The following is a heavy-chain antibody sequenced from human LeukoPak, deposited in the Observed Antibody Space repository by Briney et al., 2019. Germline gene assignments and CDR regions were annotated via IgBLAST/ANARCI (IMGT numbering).Heavy chain of an antibody. Sequence: SETLSLTCTVSGYSISSGYYWGWIRQPPGKGLEWIGSIYHSGSTYYNPSLKSRVTISVDTSKNQFSLKLSSVTAADTAVYYCARDDVDYYGSGSIRAFDIWGQGTMVTVSS. D-gene: IGHD3-10*01. V-gene: IGHV4-38-2*02. CDR3: ARDDVDYYGSGSIRAFDI. CDR1: GYSISSGYY. CDR2: IYHSGST. J-gene: IGHJ3*02.